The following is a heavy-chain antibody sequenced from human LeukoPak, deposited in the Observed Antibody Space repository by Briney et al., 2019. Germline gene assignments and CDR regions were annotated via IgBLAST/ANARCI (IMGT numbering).Heavy chain of an antibody. CDR1: GYTFTGYY. Sequence: GASVKVSCKASGYTFTGYYMHWVRQAPGQGLEWMGIINPSGGSTTYAQKFQGRVTMTRDTSTSTVYMELSSLRSEDTAVYYCARNPVPVRGVSYYYYGMDVWGQGTTVTVSS. J-gene: IGHJ6*02. CDR3: ARNPVPVRGVSYYYYGMDV. V-gene: IGHV1-46*01. CDR2: INPSGGST. D-gene: IGHD3-10*01.